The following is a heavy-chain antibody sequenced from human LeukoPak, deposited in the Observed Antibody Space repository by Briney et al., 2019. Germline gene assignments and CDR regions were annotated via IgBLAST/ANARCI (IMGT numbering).Heavy chain of an antibody. Sequence: ASVKVSCKASGYTFTSYGISWVRQAPGQGLEWMGWISAYNGNTNYAQKLQGRVTMTTDTSTSTAYMELRSLRSDDTAVYYCARESDMYSSSSGAQTEALNWFDPWGQGTLVTVSS. CDR2: ISAYNGNT. CDR1: GYTFTSYG. V-gene: IGHV1-18*01. CDR3: ARESDMYSSSSGAQTEALNWFDP. J-gene: IGHJ5*02. D-gene: IGHD6-6*01.